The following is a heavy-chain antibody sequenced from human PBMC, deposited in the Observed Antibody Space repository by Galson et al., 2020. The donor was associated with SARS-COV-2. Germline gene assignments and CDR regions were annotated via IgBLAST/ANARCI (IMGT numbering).Heavy chain of an antibody. CDR1: GGSLGGFF. CDR3: ACRGTHLAGAY. CDR2: ITHRGST. Sequence: SETLSLTCAVYGGSLGGFFYYWIRQPPGGGLEWIGEITHRGSTNYNPSLKSRVTISEDTSKNQFSLTLTSVTAADTAVYYCACRGTHLAGAYWGQGTPVTVSS. V-gene: IGHV4-34*01. D-gene: IGHD6-19*01. J-gene: IGHJ4*02.